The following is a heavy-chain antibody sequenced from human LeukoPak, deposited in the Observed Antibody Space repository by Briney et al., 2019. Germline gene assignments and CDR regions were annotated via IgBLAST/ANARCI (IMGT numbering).Heavy chain of an antibody. Sequence: ASVTVSCKASGGTFSSYAISWVRQAPGQGLEWMGGIIPIFGTANYAQKFQGRVTITADKSTSTAYMELSSLRSEDTAVYYCARAPIAAAGTNPFDYWGQGTLVTVSS. CDR3: ARAPIAAAGTNPFDY. CDR2: IIPIFGTA. J-gene: IGHJ4*02. CDR1: GGTFSSYA. D-gene: IGHD6-13*01. V-gene: IGHV1-69*06.